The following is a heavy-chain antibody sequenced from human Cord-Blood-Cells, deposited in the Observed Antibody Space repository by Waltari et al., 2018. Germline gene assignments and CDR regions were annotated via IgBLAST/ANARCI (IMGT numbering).Heavy chain of an antibody. V-gene: IGHV3-23*01. D-gene: IGHD1-26*01. CDR3: AKAFSDDYYPNSGY. J-gene: IGHJ4*02. CDR2: ISGSGGST. CDR1: GFTFSSYA. Sequence: EVQLLESGGGLVQPGGSLRLSCAASGFTFSSYAMSWVRQAPGKGLEWVSAISGSGGSTYYADSVKSRFTISRDNSKSTLYLQMNSLRAEDTAVYYCAKAFSDDYYPNSGYWGQGTLVTVSS.